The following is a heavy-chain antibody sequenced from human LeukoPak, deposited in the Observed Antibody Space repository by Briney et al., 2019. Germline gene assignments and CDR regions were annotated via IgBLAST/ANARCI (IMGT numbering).Heavy chain of an antibody. CDR1: GFSFSGYA. D-gene: IGHD2-15*01. V-gene: IGHV3-23*01. CDR2: TSGSGGST. Sequence: PGGSLRLSCVASGFSFSGYAMSWVRQAPGKGLEWVSATSGSGGSTYYADSVKGRFTISRDNSKNTLYLQMDTLRAEDTAVYYCAKDLREGFCSGGNCYLRGFDHWGQGTLVTVSS. CDR3: AKDLREGFCSGGNCYLRGFDH. J-gene: IGHJ4*02.